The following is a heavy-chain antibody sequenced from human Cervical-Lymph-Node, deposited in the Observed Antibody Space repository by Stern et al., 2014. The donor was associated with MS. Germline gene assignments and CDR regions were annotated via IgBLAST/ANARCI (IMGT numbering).Heavy chain of an antibody. CDR1: GDTFINFG. J-gene: IGHJ6*02. CDR2: VIPLFGTT. V-gene: IGHV1-69*01. D-gene: IGHD1-1*01. CDR3: ARDNDDNGMDV. Sequence: QMQLVQSGADVKTPGSSVKVSCTASGDTFINFGISCVRQAPGQGLEWMGGVIPLFGTTEHAQKCQGRGSFTADESATTVYMELSGLRSEDTAVYYCARDNDDNGMDVWGQGTTVTVTS.